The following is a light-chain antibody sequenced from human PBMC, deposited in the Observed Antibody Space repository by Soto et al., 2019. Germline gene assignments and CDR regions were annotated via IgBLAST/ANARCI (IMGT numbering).Light chain of an antibody. CDR1: QSVSSN. CDR3: QQYNNWPTWT. V-gene: IGKV3-15*01. CDR2: GSS. Sequence: EIVITHSPATLSLSPVERATLSCRASQSVSSNLAWYQQKPGQAPRLLIYGSSTGATGTPARFSGSGSETDFTLTISSLQSEDFAIYYCQQYNNWPTWTFGQGTKVDIK. J-gene: IGKJ1*01.